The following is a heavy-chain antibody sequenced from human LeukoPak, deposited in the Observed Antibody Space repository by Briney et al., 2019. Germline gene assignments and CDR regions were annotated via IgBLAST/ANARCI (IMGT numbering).Heavy chain of an antibody. CDR2: ISQSGGRST. D-gene: IGHD2-2*01. V-gene: IGHV3-23*01. J-gene: IGHJ5*02. CDR3: ARDLGCSTSSCRYNWFDP. CDR1: GFTFSNYA. Sequence: GGSLRLSCAASGFTFSNYAMTWVRQAPGEGLEWVAFISQSGGRSTDYADSVRGWFTISRDNSEDTLYLQMNSLRAEDTAVYHCARDLGCSTSSCRYNWFDPWGQGTLVTVSS.